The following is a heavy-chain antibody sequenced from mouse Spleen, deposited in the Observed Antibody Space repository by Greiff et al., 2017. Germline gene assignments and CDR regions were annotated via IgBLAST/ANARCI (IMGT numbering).Heavy chain of an antibody. Sequence: EVKLVESGGGLVKPGGSLKLSCAASGFTFSSYAMSWVRQTPEKRLEWVATISSGGSYTYYPDSVKGRFTISRDNAKNTLYLQMSSLRSEDTAMYYCARRGPYAMDYWGQGTSVTVSS. CDR3: ARRGPYAMDY. CDR1: GFTFSSYA. CDR2: ISSGGSYT. J-gene: IGHJ4*01. V-gene: IGHV5-9-1*01.